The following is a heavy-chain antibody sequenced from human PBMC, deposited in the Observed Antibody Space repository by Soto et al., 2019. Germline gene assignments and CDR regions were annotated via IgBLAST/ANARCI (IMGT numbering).Heavy chain of an antibody. D-gene: IGHD2-8*01. V-gene: IGHV4-34*01. CDR1: GGSFSGYY. Sequence: SETLSLTCAVYGGSFSGYYWSWIRQPPGKGLEWIGEINHSGSTNYNPSLKSRVTISVDTSKNQFSLKLSSVTAADTAVYYCARGGRYCTNGVCYTRAYYYYYYMDVWGKGTTVTVS. CDR2: INHSGST. J-gene: IGHJ6*03. CDR3: ARGGRYCTNGVCYTRAYYYYYYMDV.